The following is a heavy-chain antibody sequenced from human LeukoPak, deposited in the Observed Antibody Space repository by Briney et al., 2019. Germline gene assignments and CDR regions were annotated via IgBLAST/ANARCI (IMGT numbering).Heavy chain of an antibody. J-gene: IGHJ4*02. CDR2: ISAYNGNT. CDR3: AREKDCSGGSCWTPVDY. CDR1: GYTFTSYG. D-gene: IGHD2-15*01. V-gene: IGHV1-18*01. Sequence: ASVKVSCKASGYTFTSYGISWVRQAPGQGLEWMGWISAYNGNTNYAQKLQGIVTMTTDTSTSTAYMELRSLRSDVTAVYYCAREKDCSGGSCWTPVDYWGQGTLVTVSS.